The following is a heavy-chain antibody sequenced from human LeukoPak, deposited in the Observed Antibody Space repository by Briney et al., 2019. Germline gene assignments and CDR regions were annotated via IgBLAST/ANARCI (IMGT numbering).Heavy chain of an antibody. J-gene: IGHJ4*02. CDR2: IRYDGNNK. V-gene: IGHV3-30*02. D-gene: IGHD6-13*01. CDR3: ARDPGKYSSSWEPHDY. CDR1: GFTFSSYG. Sequence: GGSLRLSCVASGFTFSSYGMHWVRQAPGKGLEWVAFIRYDGNNKYYADSVKGRFTISRDNSKNTLYLQMNSLRAEDTAVYYCARDPGKYSSSWEPHDYWGQGTLVTVSS.